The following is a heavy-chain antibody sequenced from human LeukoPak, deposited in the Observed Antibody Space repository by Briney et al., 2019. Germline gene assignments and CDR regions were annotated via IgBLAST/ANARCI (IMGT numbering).Heavy chain of an antibody. CDR2: IIPIFGTA. V-gene: IGHV1-69*13. J-gene: IGHJ3*02. CDR3: ARGIGNYYDSSGYPNDAFDI. Sequence: GASVKVSCKASGGTFSSYAISWVRQAPGQGLEWMGGIIPIFGTANYAQKFQGRVTITADESTSTAYMELSSLRSEDTAVYYCARGIGNYYDSSGYPNDAFDIWGQGTMVTVSS. D-gene: IGHD3-22*01. CDR1: GGTFSSYA.